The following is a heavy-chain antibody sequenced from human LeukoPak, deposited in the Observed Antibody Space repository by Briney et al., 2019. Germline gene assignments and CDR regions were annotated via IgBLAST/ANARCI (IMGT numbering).Heavy chain of an antibody. V-gene: IGHV3-21*01. CDR1: GFTFSSYS. CDR2: ISSSSSYI. CDR3: ARDLGPVWFGELYFDY. J-gene: IGHJ4*02. D-gene: IGHD3-10*01. Sequence: PGGSLRLSCAASGFTFSSYSMNWLRQAPGKGLEWVSSISSSSSYIYYADSVKGRFTIPRDNAKNSLYLQTNSLRAEDTAVYYCARDLGPVWFGELYFDYWGQGTLVTVSS.